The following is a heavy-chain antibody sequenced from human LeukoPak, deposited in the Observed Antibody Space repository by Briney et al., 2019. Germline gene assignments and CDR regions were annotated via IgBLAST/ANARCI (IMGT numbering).Heavy chain of an antibody. CDR1: GGSFSGYY. V-gene: IGHV4-34*01. Sequence: SETLSLTCAVYGGSFSGYYWSWIRQPPGKGLEWIGEINHSGSTNYNPSLKSRVTISVDTSKNQFSLQLNSVTPEDTAVYYCARDWGGDDYVWGSYCDYWGQGTLVTVSS. CDR2: INHSGST. J-gene: IGHJ4*02. D-gene: IGHD3-16*01. CDR3: ARDWGGDDYVWGSYCDY.